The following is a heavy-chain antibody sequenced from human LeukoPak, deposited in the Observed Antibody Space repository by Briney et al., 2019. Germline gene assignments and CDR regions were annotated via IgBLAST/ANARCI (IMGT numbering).Heavy chain of an antibody. D-gene: IGHD2-15*01. Sequence: ASVKVSCKASGYTFTGYYMHWVRQAPGQGLEWMGWINPNSGGTNYAQKFQGRVTMTRDTSISTAYMELSRLRSDDTAVYYCARDGSAATYHYYYYYYMDVWGKGTTVTVSS. V-gene: IGHV1-2*02. CDR3: ARDGSAATYHYYYYYYMDV. J-gene: IGHJ6*03. CDR2: INPNSGGT. CDR1: GYTFTGYY.